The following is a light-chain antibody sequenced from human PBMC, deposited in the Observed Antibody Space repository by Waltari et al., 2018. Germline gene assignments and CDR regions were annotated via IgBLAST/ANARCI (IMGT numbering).Light chain of an antibody. CDR2: EVT. CDR1: SSDVGAYDY. V-gene: IGLV2-8*01. J-gene: IGLJ3*02. CDR3: CAYAGSYMV. Sequence: QSALTQPPSASGSPGQSVTISCTGTSSDVGAYDYVSWCQQHPDKAPKLMIYEVTKRPSGVPDRFSGSKSGNTASLTVSGLQAEDEADYYCCAYAGSYMVFGAGTKVTVL.